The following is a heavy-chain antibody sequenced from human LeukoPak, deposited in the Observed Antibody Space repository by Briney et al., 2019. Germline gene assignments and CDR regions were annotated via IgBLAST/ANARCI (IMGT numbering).Heavy chain of an antibody. D-gene: IGHD5-18*01. Sequence: GGSLRLSCAASGLTISTYGMSWVRHPPGEGLEWVSGINGNGASTYYSDSVKGRFTISRDNCKNTLYLQMSSLRSEDAAVYYCAKDQGYSYYYLDYWGQGTLVTVSS. CDR1: GLTISTYG. CDR3: AKDQGYSYYYLDY. J-gene: IGHJ4*02. V-gene: IGHV3-23*01. CDR2: INGNGAST.